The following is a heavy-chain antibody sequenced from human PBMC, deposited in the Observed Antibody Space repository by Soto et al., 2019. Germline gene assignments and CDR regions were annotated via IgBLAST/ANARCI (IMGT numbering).Heavy chain of an antibody. CDR1: GYTFTSYG. J-gene: IGHJ6*03. Sequence: ASVKVSCKASGYTFTSYGISWVRQAPGQGLEWMGWISAYNGNTNYEQKLQGRVTMTTDTSTSTAYMELRSLRSDDTAVYYCARQWDLGELSPHYYYYMDVWGKGTTVTVSS. CDR3: ARQWDLGELSPHYYYYMDV. D-gene: IGHD3-16*02. V-gene: IGHV1-18*01. CDR2: ISAYNGNT.